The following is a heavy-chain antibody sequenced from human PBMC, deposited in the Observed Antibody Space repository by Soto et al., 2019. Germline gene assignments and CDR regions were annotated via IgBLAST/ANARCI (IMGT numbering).Heavy chain of an antibody. D-gene: IGHD5-12*01. CDR3: AKVNSGYDFGLGSPFDY. Sequence: AGSLRLSCAASGFTFSSYAMSWVRQAPGKGLEWVSAISGSGGGTYYAGSVKGRFTISIDNSKNTLYLQMNSLRAEDTAVYYCAKVNSGYDFGLGSPFDYWGQGTLVTVSS. J-gene: IGHJ4*02. CDR1: GFTFSSYA. CDR2: ISGSGGGT. V-gene: IGHV3-23*01.